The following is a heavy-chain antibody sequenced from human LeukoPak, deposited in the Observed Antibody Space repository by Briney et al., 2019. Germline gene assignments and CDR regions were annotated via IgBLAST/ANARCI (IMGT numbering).Heavy chain of an antibody. J-gene: IGHJ4*02. CDR3: AKDKLEGITMIVVVFAY. CDR1: GFTFSSYG. D-gene: IGHD3-22*01. V-gene: IGHV3-23*01. CDR2: ISVSGGST. Sequence: GGSLRLACAASGFTFSSYGISWGRQAPGKGLEWVSAISVSGGSTYYADSVKGRFTISRDNSKNPLYLKMPSMRDEDTAVYYCAKDKLEGITMIVVVFAYWGQGTLVTVYS.